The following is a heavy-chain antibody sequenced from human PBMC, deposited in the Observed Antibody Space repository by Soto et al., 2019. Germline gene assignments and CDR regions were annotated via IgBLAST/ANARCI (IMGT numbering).Heavy chain of an antibody. CDR3: TREAIQLWFGF. V-gene: IGHV3-72*01. D-gene: IGHD5-18*01. J-gene: IGHJ4*02. CDR2: IRDRTDRYTT. CDR1: GFTFRDHY. Sequence: PGGSLRLSFAAPGFTFRDHYMGWLRQAPGKGLEWVGRIRDRTDRYTTADAACGKVSFIISRDDAKKLLYVHMRGLKTEDSAVYFCTREAIQLWFGFWGQGTLVTVSS.